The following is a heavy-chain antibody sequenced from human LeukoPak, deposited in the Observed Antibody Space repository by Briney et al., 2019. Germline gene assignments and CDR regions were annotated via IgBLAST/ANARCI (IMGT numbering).Heavy chain of an antibody. CDR2: IIPTFGTA. V-gene: IGHV1-69*13. Sequence: ASVKVSCKASGGTFSSYAISWVRQAPGQGLEWMGGIIPTFGTANYAQKFQGRVTITADESTSTAYMELSSLRSEDTAVYYCATTGQDTAMVLSFDYWGQGTLVTVSS. CDR3: ATTGQDTAMVLSFDY. CDR1: GGTFSSYA. J-gene: IGHJ4*02. D-gene: IGHD5-18*01.